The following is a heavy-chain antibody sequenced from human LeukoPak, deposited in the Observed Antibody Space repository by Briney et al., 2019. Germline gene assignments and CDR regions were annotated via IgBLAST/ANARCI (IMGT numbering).Heavy chain of an antibody. CDR1: GGTFSSYS. CDR2: IMALFNTA. Sequence: SVKVSCKASGGTFSSYSIIWVRQAPGQGLEWMGGIMALFNTANYTQQFQGRVTITTDESTSTAYMELRSLRFEDTAMYYCARVDRYHYYLDVWGKGTTVTVSS. V-gene: IGHV1-69*05. CDR3: ARVDRYHYYLDV. J-gene: IGHJ6*03.